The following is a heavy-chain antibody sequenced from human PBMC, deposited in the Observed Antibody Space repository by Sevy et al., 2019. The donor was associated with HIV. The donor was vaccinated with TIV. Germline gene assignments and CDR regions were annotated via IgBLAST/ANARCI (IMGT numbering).Heavy chain of an antibody. D-gene: IGHD3-3*01. CDR2: ISYDGSSK. CDR1: GFNFSSYG. CDR3: GKESGSYYDFWSGHDAFAI. V-gene: IGHV3-30*18. J-gene: IGHJ3*02. Sequence: GGSLRLSCAASGFNFSSYGMHWVRQAPGKGLEWVAVISYDGSSKYYADSVKGRFTISGDNSKNTVYLQINRLRAEDTAVYYCGKESGSYYDFWSGHDAFAIWGQGTMVTVSS.